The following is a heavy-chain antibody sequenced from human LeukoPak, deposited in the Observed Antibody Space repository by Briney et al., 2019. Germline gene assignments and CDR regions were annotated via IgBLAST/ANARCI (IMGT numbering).Heavy chain of an antibody. Sequence: ASVKVSCKASGYTFTSYDINWVREATGQGLGWMGWMNPNSGNTGYAQKFQGRVTMTRNTSKSTAYMELSSLRSEDTAVYHCARVLTRIAARPSLYCWGQGTLLPVSS. J-gene: IGHJ4*02. D-gene: IGHD6-6*01. CDR2: MNPNSGNT. CDR1: GYTFTSYD. V-gene: IGHV1-8*01. CDR3: ARVLTRIAARPSLYC.